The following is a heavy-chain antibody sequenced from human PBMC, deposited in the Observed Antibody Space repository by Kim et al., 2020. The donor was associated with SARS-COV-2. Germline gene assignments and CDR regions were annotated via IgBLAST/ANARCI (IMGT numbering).Heavy chain of an antibody. Sequence: AASVKRRFTISRDNSKNTLYLQMNSLRAEDTAVYYCARDTLTGTSPWFDPWGQGTLVTVSS. J-gene: IGHJ5*02. D-gene: IGHD1-7*01. CDR3: ARDTLTGTSPWFDP. V-gene: IGHV3-53*01.